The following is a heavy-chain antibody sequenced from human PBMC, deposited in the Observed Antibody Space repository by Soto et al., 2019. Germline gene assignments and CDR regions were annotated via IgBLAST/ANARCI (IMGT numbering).Heavy chain of an antibody. D-gene: IGHD3-16*01. CDR1: GFTFSRSW. CDR3: ARGGDDDYFDN. Sequence: EVQLVESGGGLVQPGGSLRLSCAASGFTFSRSWMRWVRQAPGKGLVWVSRLKGDGSSTNYADSVEGRFTISRDNAKNTLYLQMNSLRAEDTALYYCARGGDDDYFDNWGQGTLVTVSS. V-gene: IGHV3-74*01. J-gene: IGHJ4*02. CDR2: LKGDGSST.